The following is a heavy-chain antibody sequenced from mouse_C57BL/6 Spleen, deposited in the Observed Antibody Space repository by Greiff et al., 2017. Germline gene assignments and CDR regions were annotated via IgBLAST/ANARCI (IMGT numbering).Heavy chain of an antibody. CDR2: FHPYNDDT. V-gene: IGHV1-47*01. CDR1: GYTFTTYP. Sequence: FQLQQSGAELVKPGASVKMSCTASGYTFTTYPLEWMKQNHGKSLEWIGNFHPYNDDTQYNEKFKGKATFTVEKSYSTVYLELSRLTSDDSAVYYCARREGYYSYAMDYWGQGTSVTVSS. J-gene: IGHJ4*01. CDR3: ARREGYYSYAMDY. D-gene: IGHD2-3*01.